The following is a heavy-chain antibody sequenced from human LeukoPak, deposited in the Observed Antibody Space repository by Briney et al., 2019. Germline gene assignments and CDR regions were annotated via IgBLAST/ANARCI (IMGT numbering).Heavy chain of an antibody. V-gene: IGHV4-59*01. J-gene: IGHJ3*02. CDR2: IYYSGST. CDR3: ARDGMPGAFDI. D-gene: IGHD2-2*01. CDR1: GGSISSYY. Sequence: SETLSLTCTVSGGSISSYYWSWIRQPPGKGLEWIGYIYYSGSTNYNPSLKSRVTISVDTSKNQFSLKLSSVTAADAAVYYCARDGMPGAFDIWGQGTMVTVSS.